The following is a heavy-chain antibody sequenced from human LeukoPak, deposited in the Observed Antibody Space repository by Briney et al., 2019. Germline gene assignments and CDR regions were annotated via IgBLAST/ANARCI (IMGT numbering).Heavy chain of an antibody. D-gene: IGHD3-3*01. CDR2: INTFSGST. J-gene: IGHJ4*02. CDR1: GYIFTVYG. CDR3: ARWRYDFWSGYSDY. V-gene: IGHV1-18*01. Sequence: GASVKVSCKVSGYIFTVYGISRVRQAPGQGLEWMGWINTFSGSTYYAQKFQGRVTMTTDTSTSTAYMDLRSLRSDDTAVYYCARWRYDFWSGYSDYWGQGTLVAVSS.